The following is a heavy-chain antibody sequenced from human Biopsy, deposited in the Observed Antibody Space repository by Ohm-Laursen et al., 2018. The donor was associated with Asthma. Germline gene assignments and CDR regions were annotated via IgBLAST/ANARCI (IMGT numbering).Heavy chain of an antibody. CDR3: ARAVDYSHYYGIDV. J-gene: IGHJ6*02. CDR1: GYTFNSAG. D-gene: IGHD3-10*01. Sequence: ASVKVSCKTSGYTFNSAGITWVRQAPGQGLEWMGWISVYNGNTKVAQKLQDRVTMITDTSTSTAYMQLRSLRSDDTAVYFCARAVDYSHYYGIDVWGQGTTVTVS. CDR2: ISVYNGNT. V-gene: IGHV1-18*01.